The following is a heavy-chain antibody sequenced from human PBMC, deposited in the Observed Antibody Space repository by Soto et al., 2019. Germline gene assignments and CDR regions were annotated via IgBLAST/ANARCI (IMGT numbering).Heavy chain of an antibody. V-gene: IGHV3-21*01. Sequence: GGSLRLSCAAAGFTFSDYRMIWDRQAPGKGLEWVSSFRTSSTYIYYAESVKGRFTISRDNAKSSLYLQMNSLRAEDTCVCYCTRYLSSYDFWEGSLPHGVDVWGQGTTVTVSS. J-gene: IGHJ6*02. CDR1: GFTFSDYR. CDR3: TRYLSSYDFWEGSLPHGVDV. D-gene: IGHD3-3*01. CDR2: FRTSSTYI.